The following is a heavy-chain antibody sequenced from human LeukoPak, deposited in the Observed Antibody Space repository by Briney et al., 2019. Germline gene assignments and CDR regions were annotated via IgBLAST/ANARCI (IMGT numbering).Heavy chain of an antibody. CDR1: GYTFTSYG. Sequence: ASVKFSCKASGYTFTSYGISWVRQAPGQGLEWMGWNSAYNGNTNYAQNFQDRVTMTTDTSTSTAYMELRNLRSDDTAVYYCTRYCSGGSCYDYWGQGTLVTVSS. D-gene: IGHD2-15*01. CDR3: TRYCSGGSCYDY. J-gene: IGHJ4*02. V-gene: IGHV1-18*01. CDR2: NSAYNGNT.